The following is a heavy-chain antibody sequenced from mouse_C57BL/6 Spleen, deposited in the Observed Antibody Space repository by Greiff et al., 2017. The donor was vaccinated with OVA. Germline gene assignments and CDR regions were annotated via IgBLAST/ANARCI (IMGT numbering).Heavy chain of an antibody. J-gene: IGHJ2*01. Sequence: EVQVVESGPELVKPGASVKIPCKASGYTFTDYNMDWVKQSHGKSLEWIGDINPNNGGTIYNQKFKGKATLTVDKSSSTAYMELRSLTSEDTAVYYCARKRTYYYGSSYFDYWGQGTTLTVSS. CDR1: GYTFTDYN. D-gene: IGHD1-1*01. V-gene: IGHV1-18*01. CDR2: INPNNGGT. CDR3: ARKRTYYYGSSYFDY.